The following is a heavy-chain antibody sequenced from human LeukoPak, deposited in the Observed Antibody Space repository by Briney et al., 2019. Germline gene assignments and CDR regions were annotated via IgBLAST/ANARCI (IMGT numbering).Heavy chain of an antibody. V-gene: IGHV3-30-3*01. CDR1: GFTFNDYA. J-gene: IGHJ4*02. CDR3: ARDFFPIVDSSWYEIGY. Sequence: GGSLRLSCAASGFTFNDYAMYWVRQIPGKGLEWVTLISYDGYDKSYADSVRGRFTISGDNSKNTLYLQMDSLRSEDTAVYYCARDFFPIVDSSWYEIGYWGQGTLVTVSS. CDR2: ISYDGYDK. D-gene: IGHD6-13*01.